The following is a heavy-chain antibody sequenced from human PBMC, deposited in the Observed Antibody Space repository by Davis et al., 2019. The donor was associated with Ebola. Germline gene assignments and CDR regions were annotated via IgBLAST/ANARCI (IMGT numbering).Heavy chain of an antibody. V-gene: IGHV1-18*04. CDR3: ARAQFPTTSDH. J-gene: IGHJ4*02. CDR2: INPNSGGT. CDR1: GYTFTNYG. D-gene: IGHD1-1*01. Sequence: AASVKVSCKASGYTFTNYGITWVRQAPGQGLEWMGRINPNSGGTNYAQKFQGRVTITRDTSASTAYMELSSLRSDDTAVYYCARAQFPTTSDHWGQGTLVTVSS.